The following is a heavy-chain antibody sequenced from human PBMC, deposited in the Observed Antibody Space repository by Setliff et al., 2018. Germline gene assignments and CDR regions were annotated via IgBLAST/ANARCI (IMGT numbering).Heavy chain of an antibody. CDR1: GFTFNNYA. J-gene: IGHJ6*02. CDR2: NSGSGGST. Sequence: PGGSLRLSCAASGFTFNNYAMIWVRQAPGKGLEWVSANSGSGGSTYYADSVKGRFTISRDNSKNTLYLQMNSLRAEDTAVYYCAKGLRGVVYYYYGLDVWGQGTTVTVSS. V-gene: IGHV3-23*01. CDR3: AKGLRGVVYYYYGLDV. D-gene: IGHD3-3*01.